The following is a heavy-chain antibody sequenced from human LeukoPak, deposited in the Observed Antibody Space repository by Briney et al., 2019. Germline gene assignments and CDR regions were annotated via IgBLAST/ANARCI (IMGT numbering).Heavy chain of an antibody. CDR2: TSSDLNVK. V-gene: IGHV3-30*18. J-gene: IGHJ4*02. CDR3: AKDRVAVAGPGD. D-gene: IGHD6-19*01. Sequence: GGSLRLSCAASGFTFRNYVIHWVRQAPGKGLEWVAVTSSDLNVKLYADSVKGRFTISRDNSRSTLYLQMNSLRAEDTAVYYCAKDRVAVAGPGDWGQGTLVTVSS. CDR1: GFTFRNYV.